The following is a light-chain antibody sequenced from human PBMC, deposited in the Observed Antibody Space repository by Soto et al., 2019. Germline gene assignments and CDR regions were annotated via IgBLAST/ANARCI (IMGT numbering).Light chain of an antibody. CDR2: DAS. CDR1: QDIIDN. J-gene: IGKJ4*01. CDR3: QHINSFPLT. Sequence: DIQLTQFPSFVSASVGDRVAITCRASQDIIDNLVWYQQKPGKAPYLLIFDASKLQTGVPSRFSGSGYGTDFTLTINSLQPEDVATYYCQHINSFPLTFGGGTKVEVK. V-gene: IGKV1-9*01.